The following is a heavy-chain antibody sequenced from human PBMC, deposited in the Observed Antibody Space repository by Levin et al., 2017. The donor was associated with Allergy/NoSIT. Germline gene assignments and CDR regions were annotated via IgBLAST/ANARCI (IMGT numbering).Heavy chain of an antibody. Sequence: ASQTLSLTCTVSGGSVSSGSYYWSWIRQPPGKGLEWIGYIYYSGSTNYNPSLKSRVTISVDTSKNQFSLKLSSVTAADTAVYYCARERGSSVYGMDGWGQGTTVTVSS. CDR3: ARERGSSVYGMDG. CDR1: GGSVSSGSYY. J-gene: IGHJ6*02. D-gene: IGHD1-26*01. CDR2: IYYSGST. V-gene: IGHV4-61*01.